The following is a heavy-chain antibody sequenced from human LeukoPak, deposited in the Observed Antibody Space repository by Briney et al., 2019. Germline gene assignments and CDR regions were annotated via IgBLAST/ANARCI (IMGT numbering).Heavy chain of an antibody. V-gene: IGHV4-34*01. Sequence: PSETLPLTCAVYGGSFSGYYWSWIRQPPGKGLEWIGEINHSGSTNYNPSLKSRVTISVDTSKNQFSLKLSSVTAADTAVYYCARAYYDSSGIIPFGDYWGQGTLVTVSS. CDR1: GGSFSGYY. CDR2: INHSGST. D-gene: IGHD3-22*01. J-gene: IGHJ4*02. CDR3: ARAYYDSSGIIPFGDY.